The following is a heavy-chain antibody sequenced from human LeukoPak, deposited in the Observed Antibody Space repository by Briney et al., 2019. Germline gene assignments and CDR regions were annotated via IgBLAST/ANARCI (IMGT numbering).Heavy chain of an antibody. CDR3: ARDNRAAAGTVDY. J-gene: IGHJ4*02. CDR2: ISAYNGNT. D-gene: IGHD6-13*01. Sequence: ASVKVSSKPSGYTFTSNGISWLRRAPGQGLEWWGWISAYNGNTNYAQKLQGRVTMTTDTSTSTAYMELRSLRSDDTAVYYCARDNRAAAGTVDYWGQGTLVTVSS. CDR1: GYTFTSNG. V-gene: IGHV1-18*01.